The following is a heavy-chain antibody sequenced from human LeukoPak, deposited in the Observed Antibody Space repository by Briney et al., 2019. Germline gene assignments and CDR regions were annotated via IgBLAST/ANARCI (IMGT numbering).Heavy chain of an antibody. CDR1: GGSLSGYY. V-gene: IGHV4-34*01. Sequence: PSETLSLTCAVYGGSLSGYYWSWIRQPPGKGLEWIGEINHSGSTNYNPSLKSRVTISVDTSKNQLSLKLSSMHPADTAVYYCAEQWLVSPLFDYWGQGTLVTVSS. J-gene: IGHJ4*02. D-gene: IGHD6-19*01. CDR2: INHSGST. CDR3: AEQWLVSPLFDY.